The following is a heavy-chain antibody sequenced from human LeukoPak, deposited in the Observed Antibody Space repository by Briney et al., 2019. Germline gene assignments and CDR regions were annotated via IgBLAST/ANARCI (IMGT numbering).Heavy chain of an antibody. J-gene: IGHJ4*02. CDR3: ARRSTVLTANYEY. Sequence: SETLSLTCTVSGGSISRSGYCWGRIRQPPGKGLEWIGSIDYSGNTNYNPSLKSRVSISIDTSKNQFSLRLSSVTAADTALYYCARRSTVLTANYEYWGQGTLVTVSA. CDR2: IDYSGNT. V-gene: IGHV4-39*07. D-gene: IGHD4-23*01. CDR1: GGSISRSGYC.